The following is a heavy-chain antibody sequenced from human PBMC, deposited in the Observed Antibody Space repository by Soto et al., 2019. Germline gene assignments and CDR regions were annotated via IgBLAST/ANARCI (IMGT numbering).Heavy chain of an antibody. Sequence: SETLSLTCTVSGGSISSYYWSWIRQPPGKGLEWIGYIYYSGSTNYNPSLKSRVTISVDTSKNQYSLKLSSMTAADTAVYYCARNSGGIAAAGTVEYYFDYWGQGTLVTVSS. CDR3: ARNSGGIAAAGTVEYYFDY. D-gene: IGHD6-13*01. CDR1: GGSISSYY. J-gene: IGHJ4*02. V-gene: IGHV4-59*01. CDR2: IYYSGST.